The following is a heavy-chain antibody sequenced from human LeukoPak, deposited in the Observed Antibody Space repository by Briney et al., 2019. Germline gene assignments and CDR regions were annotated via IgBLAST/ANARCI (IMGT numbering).Heavy chain of an antibody. D-gene: IGHD3-10*01. CDR2: IYYSGST. V-gene: IGHV4-59*08. J-gene: IGHJ4*02. Sequence: SETLSLTCTVSGGSISSYYWSWNRQPPWKGLEWIGYIYYSGSTNYNPSLKSRVTISVDTSKNQFSLKLSSVTAADTAVYYCARTIRGVYFDYWGQGTLVTVSS. CDR1: GGSISSYY. CDR3: ARTIRGVYFDY.